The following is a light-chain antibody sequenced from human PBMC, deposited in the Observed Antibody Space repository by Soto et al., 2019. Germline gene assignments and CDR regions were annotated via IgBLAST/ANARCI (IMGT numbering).Light chain of an antibody. J-gene: IGLJ2*01. CDR1: RLGDKY. Sequence: SYELTQPPSVSVSPGQTASITCSGDRLGDKYACWYQQKPGQSPVLVIYQDFKRPSGIPERFSGSNSGNTASLTISGLQAEDEADYYCCSHAGSYTLLFGGGTKLTVL. CDR3: CSHAGSYTLL. V-gene: IGLV3-1*01. CDR2: QDF.